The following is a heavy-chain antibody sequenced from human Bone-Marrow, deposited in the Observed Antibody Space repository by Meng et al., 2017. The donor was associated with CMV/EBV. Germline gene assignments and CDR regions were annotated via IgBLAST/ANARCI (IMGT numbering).Heavy chain of an antibody. J-gene: IGHJ4*02. V-gene: IGHV1-69*05. Sequence: SVKVSCKASGGTYSRYAISWVRQAPGQGLEWMGGIIPIFGTANYVQKLQGRVTITTDESTSTAYMELSSLRSEDTAVYYCARVGFGNCGGDCWNWGQGTLVTVSS. CDR1: GGTYSRYA. CDR2: IIPIFGTA. D-gene: IGHD2-21*01. CDR3: ARVGFGNCGGDCWN.